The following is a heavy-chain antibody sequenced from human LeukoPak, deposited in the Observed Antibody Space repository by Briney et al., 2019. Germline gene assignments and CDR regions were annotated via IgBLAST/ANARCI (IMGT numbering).Heavy chain of an antibody. D-gene: IGHD5-18*01. CDR2: IYSGGST. V-gene: IGHV3-53*01. Sequence: GGSLRLSCAASGFTVSSNYMSWVRQAPGKGLEWVSVIYSGGSTYYADSVKGRFTISRDNSKNTLYLQMNSLRAEDTAVYYCARDYSYGSRGRPDDWGQGTLVTVSS. J-gene: IGHJ4*02. CDR1: GFTVSSNY. CDR3: ARDYSYGSRGRPDD.